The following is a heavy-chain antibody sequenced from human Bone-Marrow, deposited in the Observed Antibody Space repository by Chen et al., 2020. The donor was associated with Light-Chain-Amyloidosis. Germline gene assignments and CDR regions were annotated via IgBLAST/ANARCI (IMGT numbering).Heavy chain of an antibody. D-gene: IGHD4-17*01. CDR1: GITFSNYA. CDR3: AKDTKGGDYCDSQGFDC. J-gene: IGHJ4*02. CDR2: ISGGGFST. V-gene: IGHV3-23*01. Sequence: EVQLLESGGGLVQPGGSLRLSCAASGITFSNYAMTWVRQAPGKGLEWVSIISGGGFSTYYADSVKGRFTISRDNSKNTVYLQMKSLRAEDTAVYYCAKDTKGGDYCDSQGFDCWGQGTLVTVSS.